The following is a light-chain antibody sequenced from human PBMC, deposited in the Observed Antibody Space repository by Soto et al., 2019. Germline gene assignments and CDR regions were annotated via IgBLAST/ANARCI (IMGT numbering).Light chain of an antibody. CDR2: GAS. J-gene: IGKJ1*01. CDR1: QSVSSSY. Sequence: EIVLTQSPCALSWSPVERSTLSGRASQSVSSSYLAWYQQKPGQAPRLLIYGASSRATGIPDRFSGSGSGTDFTLTISRLEPEDFAVYYCQQYGSSPRTFGQGTKVDIK. CDR3: QQYGSSPRT. V-gene: IGKV3-20*01.